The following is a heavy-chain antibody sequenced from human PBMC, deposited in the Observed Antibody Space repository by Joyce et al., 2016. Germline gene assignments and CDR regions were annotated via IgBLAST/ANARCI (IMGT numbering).Heavy chain of an antibody. D-gene: IGHD3-10*01. CDR3: ARGFGGSDY. Sequence: QVQLVLSGAEEKKPGASIILSCKTSGYTFTNYVMHLVRQAPGQGLEWMGRIDGGNGDTRYAQKLQGIVTITRDTSASTGFMQLNSLTFEDTAIYYCARGFGGSDYWGQGALVTVSS. J-gene: IGHJ4*02. V-gene: IGHV1-3*05. CDR2: IDGGNGDT. CDR1: GYTFTNYV.